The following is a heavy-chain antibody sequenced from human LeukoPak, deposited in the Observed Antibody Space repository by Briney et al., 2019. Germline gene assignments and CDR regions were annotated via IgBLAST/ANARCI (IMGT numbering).Heavy chain of an antibody. V-gene: IGHV3-30-3*01. D-gene: IGHD2-2*02. CDR2: ISYDGSNK. J-gene: IGHJ6*02. CDR3: ARDGYCSSTSCYNDYYYYGMDV. CDR1: GFTFSSYA. Sequence: GRSLRLSCAASGFTFSSYAMHWVRQAPGKGLEWVAVISYDGSNKYYADSVKGRFTISRDNSKNTLYLQMNSLRAEDTAVYYCARDGYCSSTSCYNDYYYYGMDVWGQGTTVTVSS.